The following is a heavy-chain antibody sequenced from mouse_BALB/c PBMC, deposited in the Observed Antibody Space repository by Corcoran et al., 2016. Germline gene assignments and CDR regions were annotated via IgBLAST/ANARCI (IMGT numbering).Heavy chain of an antibody. Sequence: EVQLQQSGPELVKPGASVKMSCKASGYTFTSYVMHWVKQKPGQGLEWIGYINPYNDGTKYNEKFKGKATPTSDKSCSTAYMELSSLTSEDSAVYYCASRGQLGLGFAYWGQGTLVTVSA. D-gene: IGHD3-2*01. CDR3: ASRGQLGLGFAY. CDR1: GYTFTSYV. CDR2: INPYNDGT. J-gene: IGHJ3*01. V-gene: IGHV1S136*01.